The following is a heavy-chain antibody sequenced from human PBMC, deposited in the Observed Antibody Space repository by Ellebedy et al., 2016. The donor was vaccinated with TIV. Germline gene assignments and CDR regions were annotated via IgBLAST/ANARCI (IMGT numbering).Heavy chain of an antibody. D-gene: IGHD1-26*01. J-gene: IGHJ4*02. CDR1: GGSFSGYY. Sequence: GSLRLXCAVYGGSFSGYYWSWIRQPPGKGLEWIGEINHSGSTNYNPSLKSRVTISVDTSKNQFSLKLSSVTAADTAVYYCATSGRQDAGDYWGQGTLVTVSS. CDR2: INHSGST. V-gene: IGHV4-34*01. CDR3: ATSGRQDAGDY.